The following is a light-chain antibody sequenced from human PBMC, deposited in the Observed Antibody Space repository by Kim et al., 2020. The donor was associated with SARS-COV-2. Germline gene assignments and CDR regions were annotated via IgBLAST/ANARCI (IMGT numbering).Light chain of an antibody. CDR2: AGS. J-gene: IGKJ2*01. CDR1: QSVDSRY. CDR3: QQSDTSQYT. V-gene: IGKV3-20*01. Sequence: EIVLTQSPGTLSLSPGERATLSCRASQSVDSRYLAWYQQRPGLAPRLLIFAGSFRATGFPDRFRGSGSGTDFTLTITRLEPEDFAVYYCQQSDTSQYTCGQGTKLEI.